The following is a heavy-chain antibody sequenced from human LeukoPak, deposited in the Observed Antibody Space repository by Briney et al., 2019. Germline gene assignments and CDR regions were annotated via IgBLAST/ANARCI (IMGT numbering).Heavy chain of an antibody. CDR2: INPNSGGT. CDR1: GYTFTGYY. CDR3: AAFIVVVPAATGGEVDDY. J-gene: IGHJ4*02. V-gene: IGHV1-2*02. Sequence: ASVKVSCKASGYTFTGYYMHWVRQAPGQGLEWMGWINPNSGGTNYAQKFQGRVTMTRDTSISTAYMELSRLRSDDTAVYYCAAFIVVVPAATGGEVDDYWGQGTLVTVSS. D-gene: IGHD2-2*01.